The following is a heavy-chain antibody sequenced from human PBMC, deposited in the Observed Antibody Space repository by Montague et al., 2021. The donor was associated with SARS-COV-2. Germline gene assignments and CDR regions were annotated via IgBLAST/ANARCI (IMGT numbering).Heavy chain of an antibody. CDR3: ARTSKLRESSSDNYYYRAMDV. J-gene: IGHJ6*02. Sequence: SETLSLTCTVSGGSISRYYWSWIRHSPGKGLEWIGNVFYSGSTNYNPSLKSRVTLFVDRSTNQFSLRLSSATATATAVYYCARTSKLRESSSDNYYYRAMDVWGQGTTVTVSS. CDR1: GGSISRYY. D-gene: IGHD3-16*01. V-gene: IGHV4-59*01. CDR2: VFYSGST.